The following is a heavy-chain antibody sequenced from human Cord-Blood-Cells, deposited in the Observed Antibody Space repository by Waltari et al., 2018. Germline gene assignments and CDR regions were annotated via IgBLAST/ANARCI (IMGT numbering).Heavy chain of an antibody. CDR3: ARDTAGIDY. J-gene: IGHJ4*02. V-gene: IGHV3-74*01. D-gene: IGHD1-1*01. CDR1: GFTLVGTG. CDR2: INSDGSST. Sequence: EVQLVESGGGLVRPGGSLRSCWAALGFTLVGTGCNWVRQAPGKGLVWVSRINSDGSSTSYADSVKGRFTISRDNAKNTLYLQMNSLRAEDTAVYYCARDTAGIDYWGQGTLVTVSS.